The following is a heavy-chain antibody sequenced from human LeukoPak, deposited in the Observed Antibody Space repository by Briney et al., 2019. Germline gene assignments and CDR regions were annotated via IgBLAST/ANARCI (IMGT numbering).Heavy chain of an antibody. Sequence: PGGSLRLFCAASGFKFSDHYIDWVRQAPGKGLEWVGRSRNKASSYTTEYAASVEGRFTISRDVSESSLYLQMNSLRTEDTAVYYCGRIAINANYGMDVWGQGTTVTVSS. J-gene: IGHJ6*02. CDR1: GFKFSDHY. CDR2: SRNKASSYTT. CDR3: GRIAINANYGMDV. V-gene: IGHV3-72*01. D-gene: IGHD2-21*01.